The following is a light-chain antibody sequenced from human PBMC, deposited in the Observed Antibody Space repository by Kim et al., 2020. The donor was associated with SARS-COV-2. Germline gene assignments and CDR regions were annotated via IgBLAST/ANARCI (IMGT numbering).Light chain of an antibody. Sequence: SSELTQDPAVSVALGQTVRITCQGDSLRTYYATWYQQKPGQAPVLVIYGKNNRPSGIPDRFSGSSSGNTASLTITGAQAEDEADYYCHSRDNDGDHLEFG. J-gene: IGLJ3*02. CDR1: SLRTYY. CDR2: GKN. V-gene: IGLV3-19*01. CDR3: HSRDNDGDHLE.